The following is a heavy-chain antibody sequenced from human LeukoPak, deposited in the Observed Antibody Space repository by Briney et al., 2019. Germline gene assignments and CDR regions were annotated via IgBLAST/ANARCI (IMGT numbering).Heavy chain of an antibody. CDR1: GYTFTSYD. Sequence: ASVTVSRKSSGYTFTSYDINWVRQATAQGLEWMGWMNPNSGNTGYAQKFQGRVTMTRNTSISTAYMELSSLRSEDTAVYYCARGFFITIFGVVMIFDYWGQGTLVTVFS. V-gene: IGHV1-8*01. CDR2: MNPNSGNT. D-gene: IGHD3-3*01. J-gene: IGHJ4*02. CDR3: ARGFFITIFGVVMIFDY.